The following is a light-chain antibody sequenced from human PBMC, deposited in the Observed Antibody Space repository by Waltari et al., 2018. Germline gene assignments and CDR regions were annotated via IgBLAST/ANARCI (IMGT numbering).Light chain of an antibody. CDR1: TRDVGRYNY. CDR2: EVT. Sequence: QSALTQPASVSGSPGQSITISCTGTTRDVGRYNYVSWYQCHPGKPPALLIYEVTNRPSGVSDRFSGSKSGNTASLSISGLQPEDEADYYCSSYTSIKTPYVVFGGGTKVTVL. CDR3: SSYTSIKTPYVV. V-gene: IGLV2-14*01. J-gene: IGLJ2*01.